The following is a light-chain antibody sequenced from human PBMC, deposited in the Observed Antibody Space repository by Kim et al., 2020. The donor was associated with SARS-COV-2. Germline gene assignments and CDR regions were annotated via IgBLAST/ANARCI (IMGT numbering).Light chain of an antibody. J-gene: IGLJ3*02. V-gene: IGLV10-54*01. Sequence: LTQPPSVSTGLGQTATLTCTGSSIGYEGALWLQQHQGHPPKLLCYRDNSRPSGISERFAASRSRNTASLTITGLQPEDEADYYCSAWDSSLSAWVFG. CDR3: SAWDSSLSAWV. CDR1: SIGYEG. CDR2: RDN.